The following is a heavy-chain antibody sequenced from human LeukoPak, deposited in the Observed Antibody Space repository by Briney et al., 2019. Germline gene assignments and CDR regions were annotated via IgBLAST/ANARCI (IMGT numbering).Heavy chain of an antibody. V-gene: IGHV3-21*01. CDR3: TSRGINYYDSGGFTY. Sequence: PGGSLRLSCAASGFTFSGYSMNWFRQAPEKGLEWVSSISGSSTYIYYAGSVKGRFTISRDNAKNSLYLQVSSLRAEDTAVYYCTSRGINYYDSGGFTYWGQGTLVTVSS. D-gene: IGHD3-22*01. J-gene: IGHJ4*02. CDR2: ISGSSTYI. CDR1: GFTFSGYS.